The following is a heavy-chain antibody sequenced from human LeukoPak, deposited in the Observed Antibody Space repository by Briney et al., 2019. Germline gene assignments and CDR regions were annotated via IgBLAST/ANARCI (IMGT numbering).Heavy chain of an antibody. V-gene: IGHV1-46*01. CDR1: AYTFTSYY. J-gene: IGHJ4*02. Sequence: ASVKFACKASAYTFTSYYMHLVRHAPGQGLEWMGIINPSGGSTSYAQKFQGRVTMTRDMSTSTVYMELSSLRSEDTAVYYCARDFAYCSSTSCYAFDYWGQGTLVTVSS. CDR3: ARDFAYCSSTSCYAFDY. D-gene: IGHD2-2*01. CDR2: INPSGGST.